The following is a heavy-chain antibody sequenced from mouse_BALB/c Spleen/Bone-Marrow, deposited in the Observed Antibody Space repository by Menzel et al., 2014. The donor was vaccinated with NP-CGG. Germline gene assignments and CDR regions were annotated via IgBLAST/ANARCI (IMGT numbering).Heavy chain of an antibody. CDR1: GFTFSSFG. CDR2: ISSVSNTT. Sequence: EVKLMESGGGLVQPGGSRKLSCAASGFTFSSFGVPWVRQAPEKRLEWVAYISSVSNTTYYADTVKGRFTISRDNPKNTLFLQMTSLRSEDSSMYYCAIGKYGYDYWGQGTTLTVSS. V-gene: IGHV5-17*02. D-gene: IGHD2-10*02. CDR3: AIGKYGYDY. J-gene: IGHJ2*01.